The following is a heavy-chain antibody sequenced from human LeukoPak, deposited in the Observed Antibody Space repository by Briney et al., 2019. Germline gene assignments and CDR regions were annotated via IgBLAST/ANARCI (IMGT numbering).Heavy chain of an antibody. CDR3: VKRSGYNYGYFDS. CDR2: VTDSGDYT. D-gene: IGHD5-18*01. V-gene: IGHV3-23*01. Sequence: GGSLRLSCAASGFTFSSYSMNWVRQAPGEGLEWVSAVTDSGDYTDYADSVKGRFTISRDNSKNTLYLQMNSLRAEDTAIYYCVKRSGYNYGYFDSWGQGTLVTVSS. CDR1: GFTFSSYS. J-gene: IGHJ4*02.